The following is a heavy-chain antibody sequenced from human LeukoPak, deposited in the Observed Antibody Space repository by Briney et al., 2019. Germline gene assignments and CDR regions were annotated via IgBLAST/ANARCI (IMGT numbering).Heavy chain of an antibody. CDR2: INPSGGST. Sequence: GASVKVSCKASGYTFTSYYMHWVRQAPGQGLEWMGIINPSGGSTSYAQKFQGRVTMTRDTSTSTVYMELSSLRSKDTAVYYCARAVTMVRGVRRYGMDVWGQGTTVTVSS. J-gene: IGHJ6*02. CDR3: ARAVTMVRGVRRYGMDV. CDR1: GYTFTSYY. D-gene: IGHD3-10*01. V-gene: IGHV1-46*01.